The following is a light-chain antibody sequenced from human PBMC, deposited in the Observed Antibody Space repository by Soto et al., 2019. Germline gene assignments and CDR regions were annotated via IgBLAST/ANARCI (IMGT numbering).Light chain of an antibody. CDR2: GNS. V-gene: IGLV1-40*01. J-gene: IGLJ2*01. CDR1: SSNIGAGYD. Sequence: QSVLTQPPSVSGAPGQRVTISCTGSSSNIGAGYDVHWYQQLPGTAPKLLIYGNSNRPSGVPDRFSGSKSGTSASLAITGLQAEDEADYYCQSYDCSLSRGVFGGGTKLTVL. CDR3: QSYDCSLSRGV.